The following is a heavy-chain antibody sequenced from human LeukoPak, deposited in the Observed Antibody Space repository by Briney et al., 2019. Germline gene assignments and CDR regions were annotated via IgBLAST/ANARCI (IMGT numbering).Heavy chain of an antibody. Sequence: GASVKVSCKASGGTFSSYAISWVRQAPGQGLEWMGIINPSGGSTSYAQKFQGRVTMTRDTSTSTVYMELSSLRSEDTAVYYCARNLYSSRGGDYWGQGTLVTVSS. CDR1: GGTFSSYA. CDR3: ARNLYSSRGGDY. CDR2: INPSGGST. D-gene: IGHD6-13*01. J-gene: IGHJ4*02. V-gene: IGHV1-46*01.